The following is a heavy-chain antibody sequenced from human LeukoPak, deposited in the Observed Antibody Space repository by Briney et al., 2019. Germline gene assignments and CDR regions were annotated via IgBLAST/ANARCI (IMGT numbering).Heavy chain of an antibody. CDR1: GYTFTTYY. D-gene: IGHD3-22*01. Sequence: ASVKVSCEASGYTFTTYYMHWVRQAPGQGLEWMGIINPRSGSTDYAHNLQGRVTMTRDTSTSTVYMELGSLRSGDTAVYYCATDYYDSSGYYFDYWGQGTLVTVSS. CDR3: ATDYYDSSGYYFDY. CDR2: INPRSGST. J-gene: IGHJ4*02. V-gene: IGHV1-46*04.